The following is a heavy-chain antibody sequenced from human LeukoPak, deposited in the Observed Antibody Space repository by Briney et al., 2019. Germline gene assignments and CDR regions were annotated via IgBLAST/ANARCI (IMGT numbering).Heavy chain of an antibody. CDR1: GFTFSSYS. D-gene: IGHD3-3*01. CDR2: ISSSSGYI. J-gene: IGHJ4*02. CDR3: AREGNFWGD. V-gene: IGHV3-21*01. Sequence: GGSLRLSCAASGFTFSSYSMNWVRQAPGKGLEWVSSISSSSGYIYYADSVKGRFTISRDNAKNSLYLQMNSLRAEDTAVYYCAREGNFWGDWGQGTLVTVSS.